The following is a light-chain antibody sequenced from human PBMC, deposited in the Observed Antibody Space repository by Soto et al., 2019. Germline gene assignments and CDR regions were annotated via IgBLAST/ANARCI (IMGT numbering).Light chain of an antibody. Sequence: QSVLTQPASVSGSPGQSVTISCTGPRSDIGDSNFISWYQHSPGKAPRLLIYEVNNRPSGVSKRFSGSKAGNTASLTISGRLDDDEADYFCASFRSGTILIFGSGTKVTLL. CDR2: EVN. CDR3: ASFRSGTILI. V-gene: IGLV2-14*01. CDR1: RSDIGDSNF. J-gene: IGLJ1*01.